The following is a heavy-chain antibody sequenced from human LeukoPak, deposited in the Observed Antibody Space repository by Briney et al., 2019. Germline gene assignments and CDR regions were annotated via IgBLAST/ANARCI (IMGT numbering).Heavy chain of an antibody. CDR3: ARSTLGIDY. CDR1: GGTFSSYA. J-gene: IGHJ4*02. CDR2: IIPIFGIA. Sequence: SVKVSCKASGGTFSSYAISWVRQAPGQGLEWMGRIIPIFGIAGYAQKFQGRVTITADKSTSTAYMELSSLRSADTAVYYCARSTLGIDYWGQGTLVTVSS. D-gene: IGHD5/OR15-5a*01. V-gene: IGHV1-69*04.